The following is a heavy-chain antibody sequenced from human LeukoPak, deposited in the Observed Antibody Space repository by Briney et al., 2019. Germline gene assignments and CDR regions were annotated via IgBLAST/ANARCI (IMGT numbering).Heavy chain of an antibody. CDR2: IIHIFGTA. Sequence: SVKVSCKASGGTFSSYAISWVRQAPGQGLEWMGGIIHIFGTANYAQKFQGRVTITADESTSTAYMELSSLRSEDTAVYYCARDKGEYYYDSSGYRDAFDIWGQGTMVTVSS. J-gene: IGHJ3*02. V-gene: IGHV1-69*01. CDR3: ARDKGEYYYDSSGYRDAFDI. CDR1: GGTFSSYA. D-gene: IGHD3-22*01.